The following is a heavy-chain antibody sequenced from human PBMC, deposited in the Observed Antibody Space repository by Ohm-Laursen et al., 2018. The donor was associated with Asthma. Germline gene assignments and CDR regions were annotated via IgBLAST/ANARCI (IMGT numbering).Heavy chain of an antibody. V-gene: IGHV4-31*03. CDR3: ARGSVLRFLEWLQGAEKQENWFDP. J-gene: IGHJ5*02. CDR2: IYYSGST. D-gene: IGHD3-3*01. CDR1: GGSISSGGYY. Sequence: PSETLSLTCTVSGGSISSGGYYWSWIRQHPGKGPEWIGYIYYSGSTYYNPSLKSRVTISVDTSKNQFSLKLSSVTAADTAVYYCARGSVLRFLEWLQGAEKQENWFDPWGQGTLVTVSS.